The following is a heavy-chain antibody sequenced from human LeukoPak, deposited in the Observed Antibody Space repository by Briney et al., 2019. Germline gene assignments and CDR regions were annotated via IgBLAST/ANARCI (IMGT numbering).Heavy chain of an antibody. CDR3: ASSRYYYDSSGYYYVEYFQH. D-gene: IGHD3-22*01. CDR2: ISYDGSNK. CDR1: GFTFSSYA. J-gene: IGHJ1*01. Sequence: PGRSLRLSCAASGFTFSSYAMHWVRQAPGKGLEWVAVISYDGSNKYYADFVKGRFTISRDNSKNTLYLQMNSLRAEDTAVYYCASSRYYYDSSGYYYVEYFQHWGQGTLVTVSS. V-gene: IGHV3-30-3*01.